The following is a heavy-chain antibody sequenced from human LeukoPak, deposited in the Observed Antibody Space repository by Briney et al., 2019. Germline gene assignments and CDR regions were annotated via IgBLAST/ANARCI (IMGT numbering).Heavy chain of an antibody. V-gene: IGHV1-18*01. CDR1: GGTFSIYA. CDR2: ISAYNGNT. Sequence: ASVKVSCTASGGTFSIYAISWVRQAPGQGLEWMGWISAYNGNTNYAQKLQGRVTMTTDTSTSTAYMELRSLRSDDTAVYYCARAPLSYSSSWSYDYWGQGTLVTVSS. D-gene: IGHD6-13*01. J-gene: IGHJ4*02. CDR3: ARAPLSYSSSWSYDY.